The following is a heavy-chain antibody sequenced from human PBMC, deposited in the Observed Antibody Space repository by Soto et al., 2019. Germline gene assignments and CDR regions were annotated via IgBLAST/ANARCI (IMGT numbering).Heavy chain of an antibody. J-gene: IGHJ6*02. CDR2: IIPIFGTA. V-gene: IGHV1-69*13. CDR3: ARSIVATRNYYYGMDV. D-gene: IGHD5-12*01. CDR1: GGTFSSYA. Sequence: SVKVSCKASGGTFSSYAISWVRQAPGQGLEWMGGIIPIFGTANYAQKFQGRVTITADESTSTAYMELSSLRSEDTAVYYCARSIVATRNYYYGMDVWGQGTTVTVSS.